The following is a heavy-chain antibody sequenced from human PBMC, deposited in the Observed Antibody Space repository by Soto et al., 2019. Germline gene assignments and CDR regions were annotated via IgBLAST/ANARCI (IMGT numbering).Heavy chain of an antibody. D-gene: IGHD3-22*01. CDR2: INNSGST. Sequence: SETLSLTCTVSGGSISSYYWSWIRQPPGKGLEWIGYINNSGSTKYNPSLRSRVTISVDTSKNQFSLKLTSVTAADTAVYYCASQRLYDSSSYPIDYWGQVTLVTVS. CDR3: ASQRLYDSSSYPIDY. CDR1: GGSISSYY. J-gene: IGHJ4*02. V-gene: IGHV4-59*01.